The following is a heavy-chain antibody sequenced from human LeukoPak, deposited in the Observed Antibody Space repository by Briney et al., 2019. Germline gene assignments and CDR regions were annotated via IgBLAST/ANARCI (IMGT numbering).Heavy chain of an antibody. V-gene: IGHV1-8*03. CDR3: ARSGIAARNAFDI. Sequence: ASVKVSCKASGYTFTSYDINWVRQATGQGLEWMGWMNPNSGNTGYAQKFQGRVTITRNTSISAAYMELSSLRSEDTAVYYCARSGIAARNAFDIWGQGTMVTVSS. J-gene: IGHJ3*02. CDR1: GYTFTSYD. CDR2: MNPNSGNT. D-gene: IGHD6-6*01.